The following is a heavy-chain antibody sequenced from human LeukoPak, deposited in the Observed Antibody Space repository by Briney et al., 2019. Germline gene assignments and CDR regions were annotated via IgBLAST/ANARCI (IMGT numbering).Heavy chain of an antibody. CDR1: GFIFSSYW. D-gene: IGHD5-24*01. CDR2: IKQDGSEK. J-gene: IGHJ1*01. CDR3: ARARDLDFQH. Sequence: GGSLRLSCAASGFIFSSYWMSWVRQAPGKGLEWVANIKQDGSEKYYVDSVKGRLTISRDNAKNSLYLQMNSLRAEDTAVYYCARARDLDFQHWGQGTLVTVSS. V-gene: IGHV3-7*01.